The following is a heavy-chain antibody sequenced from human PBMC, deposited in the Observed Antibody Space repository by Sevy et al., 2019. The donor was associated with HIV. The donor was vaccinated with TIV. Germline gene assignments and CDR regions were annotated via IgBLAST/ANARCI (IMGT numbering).Heavy chain of an antibody. J-gene: IGHJ4*02. CDR2: ISYDGSNK. CDR1: GFTFSSYA. D-gene: IGHD6-6*01. Sequence: GGSLRLSCAASGFTFSSYAMHWVRQAPGKGLEWVAVISYDGSNKYYADSVKGRFTISRDNSKNTLYLQMNSLRAEDTAVYYCARGSQDSSSSVLEYFDYWGQGTLVTVSS. V-gene: IGHV3-30*04. CDR3: ARGSQDSSSSVLEYFDY.